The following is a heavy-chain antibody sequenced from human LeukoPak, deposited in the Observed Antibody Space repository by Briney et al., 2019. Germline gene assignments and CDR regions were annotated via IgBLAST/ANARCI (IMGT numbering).Heavy chain of an antibody. J-gene: IGHJ4*02. Sequence: PGGSLRLSCAASGFTFSTYAMSWVRQAPRKGLEWVSAISGSGDSTYYADSVKGRFTISGDNSKNTLYLQMKSLRAEDTAIYYCAKDGDLPVVVTEGFFDYWGQGSLVTVSA. V-gene: IGHV3-23*01. CDR2: ISGSGDST. CDR3: AKDGDLPVVVTEGFFDY. CDR1: GFTFSTYA. D-gene: IGHD2-21*02.